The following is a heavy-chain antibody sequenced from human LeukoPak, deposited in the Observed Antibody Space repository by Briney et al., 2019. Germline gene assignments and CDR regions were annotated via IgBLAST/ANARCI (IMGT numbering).Heavy chain of an antibody. CDR1: GGSFSGYY. Sequence: SETLSLTCAVYGGSFSGYYWSWIRQPPGKGLEWIGEINHSGSTDYNPSLKSRVTISVDTSKNQFSLKLSSVTAADTAVYYCARGRVQGKACDYWGQGTLVTVSS. CDR2: INHSGST. CDR3: ARGRVQGKACDY. V-gene: IGHV4-34*01. J-gene: IGHJ4*02. D-gene: IGHD3-10*01.